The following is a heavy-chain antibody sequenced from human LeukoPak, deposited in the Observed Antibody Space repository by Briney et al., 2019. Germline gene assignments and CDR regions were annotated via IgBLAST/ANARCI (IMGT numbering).Heavy chain of an antibody. Sequence: SETLSLTCTVSGGPISSSSYYWGWIRQPPGKGLEWIGSIYYSGSTYYNPSLKSRVTISVDTSKNQFSLKLSSVTAADTAVYYCARRYYYDSSTPDYWGQGTLVTVSS. D-gene: IGHD3-22*01. CDR2: IYYSGST. CDR1: GGPISSSSYY. V-gene: IGHV4-39*07. CDR3: ARRYYYDSSTPDY. J-gene: IGHJ4*02.